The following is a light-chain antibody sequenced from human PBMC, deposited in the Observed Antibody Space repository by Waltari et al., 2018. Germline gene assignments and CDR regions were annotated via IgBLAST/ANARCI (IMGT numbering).Light chain of an antibody. V-gene: IGLV3-21*04. Sequence: SYVLTQPPSVSLAPGETAKIACGGTNIGTKNVHWYQQRPGQAPCLVIYSDRDRPAGIPEGFSGSNSGNTGHLIISGVEAGEESEYYCQVWHTDADHLHRVFGGGTKLTVL. J-gene: IGLJ3*02. CDR3: QVWHTDADHLHRV. CDR2: SDR. CDR1: NIGTKN.